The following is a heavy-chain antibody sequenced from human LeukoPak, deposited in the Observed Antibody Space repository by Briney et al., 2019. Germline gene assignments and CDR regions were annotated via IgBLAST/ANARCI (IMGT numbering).Heavy chain of an antibody. CDR2: ISSSSSYI. D-gene: IGHD2-2*01. V-gene: IGHV3-21*04. J-gene: IGHJ5*02. Sequence: SGGSLRLSCAASGFTFSSYSMNWVRQAPGKGLEWVSSISSSSSYIYYADSVKGRFTISRDNAKNSLYLQMNSLRAEDTAVYYCAKTPIVVVPSEFDPWGQGTLVTVSS. CDR3: AKTPIVVVPSEFDP. CDR1: GFTFSSYS.